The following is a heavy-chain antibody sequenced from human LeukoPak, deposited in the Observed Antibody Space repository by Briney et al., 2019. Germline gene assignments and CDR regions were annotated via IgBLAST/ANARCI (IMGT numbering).Heavy chain of an antibody. CDR3: ARSYNQYYYDSSGYYAY. V-gene: IGHV3-11*01. CDR1: GFTFSDYY. Sequence: PGGSLRLSCAASGFTFSDYYMSWIRQAPGKGLEWVSYISSSGRTIYYADSVKGRFTISRDNAKNSLYLQMNSLRAEDTAVYYCARSYNQYYYDSSGYYAYWGQGTLVTVSS. CDR2: ISSSGRTI. J-gene: IGHJ4*02. D-gene: IGHD3-22*01.